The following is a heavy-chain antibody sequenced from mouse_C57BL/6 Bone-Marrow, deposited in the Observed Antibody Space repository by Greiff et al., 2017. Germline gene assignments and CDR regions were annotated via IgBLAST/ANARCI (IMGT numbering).Heavy chain of an antibody. V-gene: IGHV1-80*01. CDR1: GYAFSSYW. D-gene: IGHD2-3*01. J-gene: IGHJ1*03. CDR3: AKVDYDGYHWYFDV. CDR2: IYPGDGDT. Sequence: QVQLQQSGAELVKPGASVKISCKASGYAFSSYWMNWVKQRPGKGLEWIGQIYPGDGDTNYNGKFKGKATLTADKSSSTAYMQLSSLTSEDSAVYFCAKVDYDGYHWYFDVWGTGTTVTVSS.